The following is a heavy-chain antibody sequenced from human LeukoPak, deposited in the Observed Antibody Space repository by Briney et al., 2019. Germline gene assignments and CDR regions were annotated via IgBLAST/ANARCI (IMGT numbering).Heavy chain of an antibody. CDR2: IWYDGSNK. V-gene: IGHV3-33*01. D-gene: IGHD6-6*01. Sequence: PGRSPRLSCAASGFTFSSYGMHWVRQAPGKGLEWVAVIWYDGSNKYYADSVKGRFTISRDNSKNTLYLQMNSLRAEDTAVYYCARGNLAAPLDYWGQGTLVTVSS. CDR3: ARGNLAAPLDY. J-gene: IGHJ4*02. CDR1: GFTFSSYG.